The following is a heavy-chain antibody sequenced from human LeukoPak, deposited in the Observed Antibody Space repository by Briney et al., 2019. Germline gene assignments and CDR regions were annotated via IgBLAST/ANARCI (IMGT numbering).Heavy chain of an antibody. CDR3: ARGDNYYDSSGYDY. Sequence: PSQTLSLTSTVSGGSISSGDYYWSWIRQPPGKGLEWIGYIYYSGSTYYNPSLKSRVTISVDTSKNQFSLKLSSVTAADTAVYYCARGDNYYDSSGYDYWGQGTLVTVSS. V-gene: IGHV4-30-4*01. D-gene: IGHD3-22*01. J-gene: IGHJ4*02. CDR1: GGSISSGDYY. CDR2: IYYSGST.